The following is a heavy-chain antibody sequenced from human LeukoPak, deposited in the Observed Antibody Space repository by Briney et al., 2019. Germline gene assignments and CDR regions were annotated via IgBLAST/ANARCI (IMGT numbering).Heavy chain of an antibody. V-gene: IGHV5-51*01. J-gene: IGHJ3*02. CDR1: GYIFTSYW. Sequence: GESLKISCKGSGYIFTSYWIGWVRQMPGKGLEWMGIIYPGDSDTRYSPSFQGLVTISADKSINTAYLQWSSLKASDTAMYYCARQLNYGDMNDAFDIWGQGTMVTVSS. CDR2: IYPGDSDT. CDR3: ARQLNYGDMNDAFDI. D-gene: IGHD4-17*01.